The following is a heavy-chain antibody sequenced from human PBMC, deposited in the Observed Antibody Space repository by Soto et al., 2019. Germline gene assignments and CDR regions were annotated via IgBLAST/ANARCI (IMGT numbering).Heavy chain of an antibody. Sequence: EVQLLESGGGLVQPGGSLRLSCAASGFTFSSYAMSWVRQAPGKGLEWVSAISGSGGSTYYEDSVKGRFTIARDNTKNTLYLHLNRLIAEDTALYYCARDRDRLYYLDSWGKGTLVTVSS. J-gene: IGHJ4*02. D-gene: IGHD3-10*01. CDR2: ISGSGGST. CDR1: GFTFSSYA. V-gene: IGHV3-23*01. CDR3: ARDRDRLYYLDS.